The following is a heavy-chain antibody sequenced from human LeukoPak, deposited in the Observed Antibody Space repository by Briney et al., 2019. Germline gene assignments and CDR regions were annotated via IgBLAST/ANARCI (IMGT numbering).Heavy chain of an antibody. V-gene: IGHV3-23*01. D-gene: IGHD3-10*01. J-gene: IGHJ6*03. CDR1: GFTFSSYG. CDR3: ARVFRVRGVIPLNYYYMDV. Sequence: GGSLRLSCAASGFTFSSYGMSWVRQAPGKGLEWVSAISGSGGSTYYADSVKGRFTISRDNSKNTLYLQMNSLRAEDTAVYYCARVFRVRGVIPLNYYYMDVWGKGTTVTISS. CDR2: ISGSGGST.